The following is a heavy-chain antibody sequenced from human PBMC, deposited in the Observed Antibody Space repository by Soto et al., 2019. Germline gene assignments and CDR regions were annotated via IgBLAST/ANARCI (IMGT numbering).Heavy chain of an antibody. D-gene: IGHD2-15*01. J-gene: IGHJ4*02. CDR1: GGSFSGYY. CDR3: ARGLKLRYFDY. V-gene: IGHV4-34*01. CDR2: INHSGST. Sequence: QVQLQQWGAGLLKPSETLSLTCAVYGGSFSGYYWSWIRQPPGKGLEWIGEINHSGSTNYNPSLKIRVTISVDTSNNQFSLKLSSVTAAYTAVYYCARGLKLRYFDYWGQGTLITVSS.